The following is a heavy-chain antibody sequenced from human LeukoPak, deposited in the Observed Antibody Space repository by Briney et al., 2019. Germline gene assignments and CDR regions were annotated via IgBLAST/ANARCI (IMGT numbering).Heavy chain of an antibody. CDR1: GFTFSSYA. V-gene: IGHV3-23*01. CDR3: AKDRTPY. CDR2: ISDTSRT. J-gene: IGHJ4*02. Sequence: GGSLRLSCAASGFTFSSYAMSWVRQAPGKGLEWVSTISDTSRTYYADSVKGRSTISRDNSRNTLYLQMNSQRAEDTAVYYCAKDRTPYWGQGTLVTVSS.